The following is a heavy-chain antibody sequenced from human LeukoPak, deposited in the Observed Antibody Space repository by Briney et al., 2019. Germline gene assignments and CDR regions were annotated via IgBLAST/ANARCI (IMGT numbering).Heavy chain of an antibody. CDR3: ARHSYYYDSGDLFDY. V-gene: IGHV4-39*01. J-gene: IGHJ4*02. D-gene: IGHD3-22*01. CDR1: GGSISSSSYY. CDR2: IYYSGST. Sequence: SETLSLTCTVSGGSISSSSYYWGWIRQPPGKGLEWIGSIYYSGSTYYNPSLKSRVTISVDTSKNQFSLKLSSVTAADTAVYYCARHSYYYDSGDLFDYWGQGTLVTVSS.